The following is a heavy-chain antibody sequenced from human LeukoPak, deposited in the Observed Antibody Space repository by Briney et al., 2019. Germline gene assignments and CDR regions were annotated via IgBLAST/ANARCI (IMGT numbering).Heavy chain of an antibody. CDR3: ARIPKGIAPVGY. CDR2: IYYSGST. CDR1: GGSISSSSYY. Sequence: SETLSLTCTVSGGSISSSSYYWGWIRQPPGKGLEWIGSIYYSGSTYYNPSLKSRVTISVDTSKNQFSLKLSSVTAADTAVYYCARIPKGIAPVGYWGQGTLVTVSS. D-gene: IGHD6-13*01. V-gene: IGHV4-39*01. J-gene: IGHJ4*02.